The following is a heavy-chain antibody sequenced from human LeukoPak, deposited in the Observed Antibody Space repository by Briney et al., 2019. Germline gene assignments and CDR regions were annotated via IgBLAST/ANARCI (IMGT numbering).Heavy chain of an antibody. V-gene: IGHV4-59*01. CDR1: GGSISSYY. Sequence: SETLSLTCTVSGGSISSYYWSWIRQPPGKGLEWIGYIYYSGSTNYDPSLKSRVPISVDTSKNQFSLKLSSVTAADTAVYYCARVKYGDYYYYYMDVWGKGTTVTVSS. D-gene: IGHD4-17*01. J-gene: IGHJ6*03. CDR3: ARVKYGDYYYYYMDV. CDR2: IYYSGST.